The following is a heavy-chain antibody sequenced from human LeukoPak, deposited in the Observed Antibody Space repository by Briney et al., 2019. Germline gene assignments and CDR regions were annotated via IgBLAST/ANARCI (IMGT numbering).Heavy chain of an antibody. Sequence: PGGSLRLSCAASGFTFSSYAMSWVRQAPGKGLEWVSAISGSGGSTYYADSVKGRFTISRDNSKNTLYLQMNSLRAEDTAVYYCAKAHHYCTNGVCYSRDFYYYYGMDVWGQGTTVTVSS. CDR2: ISGSGGST. V-gene: IGHV3-23*01. D-gene: IGHD2-8*01. J-gene: IGHJ6*02. CDR1: GFTFSSYA. CDR3: AKAHHYCTNGVCYSRDFYYYYGMDV.